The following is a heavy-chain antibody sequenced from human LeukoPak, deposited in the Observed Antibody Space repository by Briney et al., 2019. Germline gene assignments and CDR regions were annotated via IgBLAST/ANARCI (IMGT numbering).Heavy chain of an antibody. CDR1: GFTVSSNY. D-gene: IGHD4-17*01. Sequence: GSLRLSCAASGFTVSSNYMSWVRQAPGKGLEWVSVIYSGGSTYYADSVRGRFTISRDNSKNTLCLQMNSLRAEDTAVYYCAGVSYGDYWGQGTLVTVSS. CDR3: AGVSYGDY. CDR2: IYSGGST. J-gene: IGHJ4*02. V-gene: IGHV3-53*01.